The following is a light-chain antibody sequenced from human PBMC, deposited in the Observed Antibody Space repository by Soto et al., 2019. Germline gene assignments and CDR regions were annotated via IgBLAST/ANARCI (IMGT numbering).Light chain of an antibody. V-gene: IGLV1-40*01. CDR3: QSYDSSLSVYV. CDR2: GDS. Sequence: QLVLTQPPSVSGAPGQRVTISCTGSSSNIGAGYDVHWYQHLPGTAPKLLIYGDSNRPSGVPDRFSGSKSDTSASLAITGLQAEDEADYYCQSYDSSLSVYVFGTGTKVTVL. J-gene: IGLJ1*01. CDR1: SSNIGAGYD.